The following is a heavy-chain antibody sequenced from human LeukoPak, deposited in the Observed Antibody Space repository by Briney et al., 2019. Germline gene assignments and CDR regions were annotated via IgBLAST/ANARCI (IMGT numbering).Heavy chain of an antibody. J-gene: IGHJ4*02. Sequence: GGSLRLSCAASGFTFSSYAMSWVRQVPGKGLEWVSVISGSGDNTYYADSVKGRFTISRDNYKNMLYLQMNSLRAEDTAVYYCAKWKYSNSGIDDYWGQGTLVTVSS. D-gene: IGHD6-6*01. CDR3: AKWKYSNSGIDDY. CDR1: GFTFSSYA. CDR2: ISGSGDNT. V-gene: IGHV3-23*01.